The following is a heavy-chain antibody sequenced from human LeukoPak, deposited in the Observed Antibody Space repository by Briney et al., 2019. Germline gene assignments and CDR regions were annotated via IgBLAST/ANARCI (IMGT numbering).Heavy chain of an antibody. V-gene: IGHV1-2*02. J-gene: IGHJ3*02. CDR2: INPNSGGT. Sequence: ASVKVSCKASGYAFTGYYMHWVRQAPGQGLEWMGWINPNSGGTNYAQKFQGRVTMTRDTSISTAYMELSRLRSDDTAVYYCARADSPVLLWFGELNDAFDIWGQGTMVTVSS. CDR1: GYAFTGYY. D-gene: IGHD3-10*01. CDR3: ARADSPVLLWFGELNDAFDI.